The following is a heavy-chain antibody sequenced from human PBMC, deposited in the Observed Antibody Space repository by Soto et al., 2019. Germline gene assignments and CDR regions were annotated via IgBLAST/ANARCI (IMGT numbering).Heavy chain of an antibody. CDR1: GFTFDDYA. V-gene: IGHV3-9*01. CDR2: ISWNSGSI. J-gene: IGHJ4*02. CDR3: VKDVVAMVANAFHS. Sequence: EVQLVESGGGLVQPGRSLRLSCAASGFTFDDYAMHWVRQAPGKGLEWVSGISWNSGSIDYADSVKGRFTISRDNAKNSLYLQMNSLRADDSALFYCVKDVVAMVANAFHSWGQGTLVTVAS. D-gene: IGHD2-15*01.